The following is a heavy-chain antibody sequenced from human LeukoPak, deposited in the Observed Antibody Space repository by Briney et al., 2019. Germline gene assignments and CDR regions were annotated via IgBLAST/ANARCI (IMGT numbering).Heavy chain of an antibody. V-gene: IGHV4-39*01. CDR3: LSIAVAGTRDAFDI. CDR2: IYYSGST. D-gene: IGHD6-19*01. J-gene: IGHJ3*02. CDR1: GGSISSSSYY. Sequence: SETLSLTCTVSGGSISSSSYYWGWIRQPPGKGLEWIGSIYYSGSTYYNPSLKSRVTISVDTSKNQFSLKPSSVTAADTAVYYCLSIAVAGTRDAFDIWGQGTMVTVSS.